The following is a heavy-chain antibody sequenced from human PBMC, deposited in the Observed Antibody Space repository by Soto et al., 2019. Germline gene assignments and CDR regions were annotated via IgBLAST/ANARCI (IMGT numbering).Heavy chain of an antibody. Sequence: GGSLRLSCAASGFTFSDYYMSWIRQAPGKGLEWVSYVSSSSSYTNYADSVKGRFTISRDNAKSSLYLQMNSLRAEDTAVYYCARDWNYDSSGTIFDYWGQGTLVTVSS. CDR2: VSSSSSYT. CDR3: ARDWNYDSSGTIFDY. CDR1: GFTFSDYY. V-gene: IGHV3-11*06. J-gene: IGHJ4*02. D-gene: IGHD3-22*01.